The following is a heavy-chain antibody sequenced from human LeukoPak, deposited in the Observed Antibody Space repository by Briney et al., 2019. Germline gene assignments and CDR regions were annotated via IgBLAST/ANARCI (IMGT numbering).Heavy chain of an antibody. Sequence: PGGSLRLSCAASGFIFSDYAMAWVRQAPGQGLEWVLAISGGGASTYYADSVKGRFTISRDNSKNTLFLEMSSLRAEDSALYYCAKASSAYRPYFFDSWGQGTLVTVSS. V-gene: IGHV3-23*01. CDR1: GFIFSDYA. CDR3: AKASSAYRPYFFDS. CDR2: ISGGGAST. J-gene: IGHJ4*02. D-gene: IGHD3-16*01.